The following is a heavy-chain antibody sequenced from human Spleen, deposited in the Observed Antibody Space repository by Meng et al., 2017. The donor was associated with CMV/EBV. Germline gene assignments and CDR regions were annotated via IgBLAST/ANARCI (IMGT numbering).Heavy chain of an antibody. D-gene: IGHD3-16*01. J-gene: IGHJ5*02. CDR2: IRSDGSYK. CDR1: GFTFRNYG. CDR3: AKTKGGWFDP. V-gene: IGHV3-30*02. Sequence: LPCAASGFTFRNYGMHWVRQAPGKGLEWVSFIRSDGSYKYYADSVKGRFTISRDNSKNTLYLQMNSLRAEDTAVYYCAKTKGGWFDPWGQGTLVTVSS.